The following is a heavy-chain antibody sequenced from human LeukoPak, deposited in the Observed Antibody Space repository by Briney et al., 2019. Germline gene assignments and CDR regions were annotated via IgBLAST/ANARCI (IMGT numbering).Heavy chain of an antibody. J-gene: IGHJ4*02. D-gene: IGHD3-9*01. CDR1: GFTFSSYA. CDR2: ISESGAIT. Sequence: GGSLRLSCAASGFTFSSYAMNWVRQAPGKGLKWVSGISESGAITHYADSVKGRFTISRDNSKTTVFLQMNSLRAEDTAVYYCAVSVRFERVWHYFNNWGQGAQVTVSS. V-gene: IGHV3-23*01. CDR3: AVSVRFERVWHYFNN.